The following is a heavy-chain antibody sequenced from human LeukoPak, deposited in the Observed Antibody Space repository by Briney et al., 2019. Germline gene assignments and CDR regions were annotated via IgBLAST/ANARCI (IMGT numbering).Heavy chain of an antibody. CDR2: IYHSGST. Sequence: SETLSLTCAVSGGSISNENWWGWVRRPPGKGLEWIGEIYHSGSTNCIPSLKSRVTISVDKSKNQFSLKLTSVTAADTAVYYCAGSPIGYGMDVWGQGTTVTVSS. CDR1: GGSISNENW. V-gene: IGHV4-4*02. CDR3: AGSPIGYGMDV. J-gene: IGHJ6*02.